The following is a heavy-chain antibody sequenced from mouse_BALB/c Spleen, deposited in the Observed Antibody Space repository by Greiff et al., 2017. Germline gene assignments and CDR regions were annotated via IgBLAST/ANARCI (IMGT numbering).Heavy chain of an antibody. V-gene: IGHV5-17*02. J-gene: IGHJ3*01. CDR3: ARELRGWFAY. CDR1: GFTFSSFG. Sequence: EVKVVESGGDLVKPGGSRKLSCAASGFTFSSFGMHWVRQAPEKGLEWVAYISSGSSTIYYADTVKGRFTISRDNPKNTLFLQMTSLRSEDTAMYYCARELRGWFAYWGQGTLVTVSA. CDR2: ISSGSSTI.